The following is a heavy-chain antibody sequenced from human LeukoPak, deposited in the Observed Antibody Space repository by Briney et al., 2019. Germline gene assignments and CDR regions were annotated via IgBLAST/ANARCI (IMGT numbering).Heavy chain of an antibody. V-gene: IGHV4-59*01. CDR1: GGSISNYY. J-gene: IGHJ4*02. CDR2: IYYSGST. Sequence: SETLSLTCTVSGGSISNYYGRWMRQPPGEGLEWIGYIYYSGSTYYNPSRKSRVTISVDTSKNQFSLKMSSVIAADTAMYYCAREVYGDYGSGSYYSQGLDYWGQGTLVTVSS. CDR3: AREVYGDYGSGSYYSQGLDY. D-gene: IGHD3-10*01.